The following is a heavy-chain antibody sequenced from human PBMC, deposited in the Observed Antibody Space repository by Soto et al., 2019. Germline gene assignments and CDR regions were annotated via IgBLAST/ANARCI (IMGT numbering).Heavy chain of an antibody. J-gene: IGHJ6*02. CDR3: ARDRVRVGYNSHYFGMDV. V-gene: IGHV1-69*06. CDR2: MTPIFGTA. Sequence: QVQLVQSGAEVKKPGSSVKVTCKASGGTFSSQAISWVRQAPGQGLEWMGGMTPIFGTANYAQKFQGRVTITADKSTSTAYMELTSLRSEDTAVYYCARDRVRVGYNSHYFGMDVWGQGTTVTVSS. D-gene: IGHD5-12*01. CDR1: GGTFSSQA.